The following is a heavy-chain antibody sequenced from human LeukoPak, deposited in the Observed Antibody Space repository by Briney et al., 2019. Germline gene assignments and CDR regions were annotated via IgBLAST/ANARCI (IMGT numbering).Heavy chain of an antibody. D-gene: IGHD3-10*01. J-gene: IGHJ6*03. Sequence: GGSLRLSCAASGFTLSSYSMNWVRQAPGKGLEWVSYISSSSSTIYYADSVKGRFTISRDNAKNSLYLQMNSLRAEDTAVYYCARAPYGSATNNCYMDVWGKGTTVTVSS. CDR2: ISSSSSTI. CDR3: ARAPYGSATNNCYMDV. V-gene: IGHV3-48*01. CDR1: GFTLSSYS.